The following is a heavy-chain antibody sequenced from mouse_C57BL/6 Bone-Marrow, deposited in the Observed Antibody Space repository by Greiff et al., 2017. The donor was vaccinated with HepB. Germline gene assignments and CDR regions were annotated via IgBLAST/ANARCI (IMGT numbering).Heavy chain of an antibody. CDR1: GYTFTDYY. CDR2: INPYNGGT. J-gene: IGHJ4*01. V-gene: IGHV1-19*01. D-gene: IGHD1-1*01. CDR3: ARSLYYGSSLYAMDY. Sequence: EVQLVESGPVLVKPGASVKMSCKASGYTFTDYYMNWVKQSHGKSLEWIGVINPYNGGTIYNRNFKGKATLTVDKSSSTAYMELNSLTSEDSAVYYCARSLYYGSSLYAMDYWGQGTSVTVSS.